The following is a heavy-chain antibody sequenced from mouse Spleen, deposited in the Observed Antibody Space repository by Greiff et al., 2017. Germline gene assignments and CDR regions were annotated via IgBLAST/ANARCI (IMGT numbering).Heavy chain of an antibody. CDR1: GFTFSSYA. J-gene: IGHJ4*01. CDR3: ARLSSWGAMDY. V-gene: IGHV5-9-1*01. CDR2: ISSGGSYT. Sequence: EVMLVESGGGLVKPGGSLKLSCAASGFTFSSYAMSWVRQTPEKRLEWVATISSGGSYTYYPDSVKGRFTISRDNAKNTLYLQMSSLRSEDTAMYYCARLSSWGAMDYWGQGTSVTVSS. D-gene: IGHD1-2*01.